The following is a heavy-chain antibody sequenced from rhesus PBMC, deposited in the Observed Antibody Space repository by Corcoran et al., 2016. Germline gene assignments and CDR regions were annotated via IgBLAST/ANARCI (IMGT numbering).Heavy chain of an antibody. V-gene: IGHV3S18*01. CDR1: GFSFSDYY. CDR2: ISYTGGRA. D-gene: IGHD3-34*01. Sequence: EVQLVESGGGLAKPGGSLRLSCAASGFSFSDYYMYWVRQAPGKGLEWVSGISYTGGRAYYADSVKGRFTISRENAKNTLYLKMDSLRAEDTAFDYCARDQGVNGVDLDSWGQGVVVTVSS. J-gene: IGHJ6*01. CDR3: ARDQGVNGVDLDS.